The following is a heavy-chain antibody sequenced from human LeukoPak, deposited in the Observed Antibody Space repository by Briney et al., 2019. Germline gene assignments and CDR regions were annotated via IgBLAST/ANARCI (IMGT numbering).Heavy chain of an antibody. CDR3: AKDGHSSSLGWYFDL. J-gene: IGHJ2*01. Sequence: GGSLRLSCAASGFTFSSYAMHWVRQAPGKGLEWVAVISYDGSNKYYADSVKGRFTISRDNSKNTLYLQMNSLRAEDTAVYYCAKDGHSSSLGWYFDLWGRGTLVTVSS. V-gene: IGHV3-30-3*01. CDR2: ISYDGSNK. D-gene: IGHD6-6*01. CDR1: GFTFSSYA.